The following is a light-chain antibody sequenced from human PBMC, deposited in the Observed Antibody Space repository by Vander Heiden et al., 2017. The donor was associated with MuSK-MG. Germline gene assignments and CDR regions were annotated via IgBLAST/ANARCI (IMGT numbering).Light chain of an antibody. V-gene: IGLV3-21*02. CDR1: SLGRKR. Sequence: SYVLPQTPSVSVAPGQTARITCGGTSLGRKRVHWYQQKSGQAPRWVLYDDSDRPSGIPERLSGYNSGNKATLKINRVEAADEADYFCQVWDSSNDEDVFGPGTKVTVL. CDR2: DDS. J-gene: IGLJ1*01. CDR3: QVWDSSNDEDV.